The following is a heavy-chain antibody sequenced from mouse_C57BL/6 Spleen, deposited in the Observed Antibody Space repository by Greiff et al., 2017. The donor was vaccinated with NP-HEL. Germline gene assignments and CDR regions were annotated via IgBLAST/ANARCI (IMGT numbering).Heavy chain of an antibody. CDR2: INPNNGGT. D-gene: IGHD1-1*01. J-gene: IGHJ2*01. CDR1: GYTFTDYY. V-gene: IGHV1-26*01. Sequence: VQLQQSGPELVKPGASVKISCKASGYTFTDYYMNWVKQSHGKSLEWIGDINPNNGGTSYNQKFKGKATLTVDKSSSTAYMELRSLTSEDSAVYYCARWTTVVAGDYWGQGTTLTVSS. CDR3: ARWTTVVAGDY.